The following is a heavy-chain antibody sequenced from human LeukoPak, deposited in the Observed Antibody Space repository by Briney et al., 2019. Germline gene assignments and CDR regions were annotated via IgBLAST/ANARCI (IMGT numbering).Heavy chain of an antibody. CDR2: IKYSGST. Sequence: SETLSLTCTVSGGSISSGDYYWSWIRQDPGKGLEWIGYIKYSGSTHYNPSLKSRVTISVDTFKNQFPLKLSSVTAADTAVYYCARASRLGELSLGYWGQGTLVTVSS. D-gene: IGHD3-16*02. CDR3: ARASRLGELSLGY. V-gene: IGHV4-31*03. CDR1: GGSISSGDYY. J-gene: IGHJ4*02.